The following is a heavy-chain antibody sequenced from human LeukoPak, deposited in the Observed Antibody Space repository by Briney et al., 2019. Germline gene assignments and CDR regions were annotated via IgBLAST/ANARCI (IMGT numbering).Heavy chain of an antibody. J-gene: IGHJ4*02. CDR2: INPSDGAT. D-gene: IGHD5-12*01. Sequence: ASVKVSCKASGYTFTMFYIHWVRQAPGQGLEWMGMINPSDGATTYAQKFQGRLTMTRDMSTTTVYMDLRTLRSEDTAVYYCARLAEIFGLREDYWGQGTLVTVSS. CDR1: GYTFTMFY. CDR3: ARLAEIFGLREDY. V-gene: IGHV1-46*01.